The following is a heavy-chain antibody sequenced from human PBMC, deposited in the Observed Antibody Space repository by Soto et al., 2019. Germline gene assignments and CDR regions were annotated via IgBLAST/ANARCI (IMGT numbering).Heavy chain of an antibody. CDR2: ISYDGSNK. D-gene: IGHD2-2*01. V-gene: IGHV3-30*18. CDR1: GFTFSSYG. Sequence: PGGSLRLSCAASGFTFSSYGMHWVRQAPGKGLEWVAVISYDGSNKYYADSVKGRFTISRDNSKNTLYLQMNSLRAEDTAVYYCAKDGEDIVVVPAAGRTPYYYYYYMDVWGKGTTVTVSS. J-gene: IGHJ6*03. CDR3: AKDGEDIVVVPAAGRTPYYYYYYMDV.